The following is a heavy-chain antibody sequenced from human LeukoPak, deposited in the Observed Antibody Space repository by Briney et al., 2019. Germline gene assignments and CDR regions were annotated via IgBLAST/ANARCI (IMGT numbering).Heavy chain of an antibody. V-gene: IGHV1-69*05. CDR3: ARSGPSRDYMDV. Sequence: ASAKVSCKASGGTFSSYAISWVRQAPGQGLEWMGGIIPIFGTANYAQKFQGRVTITTDESTSTAYMELSSLRSEDTAVYYCARSGPSRDYMDVWGKGTTVTVSS. CDR1: GGTFSSYA. J-gene: IGHJ6*03. CDR2: IIPIFGTA.